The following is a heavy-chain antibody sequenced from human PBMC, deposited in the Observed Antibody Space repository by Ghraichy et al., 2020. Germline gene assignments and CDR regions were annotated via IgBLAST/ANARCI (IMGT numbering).Heavy chain of an antibody. CDR2: ISGSGGST. CDR3: AKDPLGYCSGGSCYFKSGAFDI. Sequence: GGSLRLSCAASGFTFSSYAMSWVPQAPGKGLEWVSAISGSGGSTYYADSVKGRFTISRDNSKNTLYLQMNSLRAEDTAVYYCAKDPLGYCSGGSCYFKSGAFDIWGQGTMVTVSS. J-gene: IGHJ3*02. V-gene: IGHV3-23*01. D-gene: IGHD2-15*01. CDR1: GFTFSSYA.